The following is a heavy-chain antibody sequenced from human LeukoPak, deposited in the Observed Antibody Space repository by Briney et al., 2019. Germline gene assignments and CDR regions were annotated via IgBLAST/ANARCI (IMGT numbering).Heavy chain of an antibody. Sequence: SQTLSLTCTVSGGSISSGGYYWSWIRQHPGKGLEWIGYIYYSGSTYYNPSLKSRVTISVDTSKNQLSLKLSSVTAADTAVYYCARDRRSDIVVVPAAIPVSWFDPWGQGTLVTVSS. CDR1: GGSISSGGYY. V-gene: IGHV4-31*03. D-gene: IGHD2-2*02. CDR2: IYYSGST. CDR3: ARDRRSDIVVVPAAIPVSWFDP. J-gene: IGHJ5*02.